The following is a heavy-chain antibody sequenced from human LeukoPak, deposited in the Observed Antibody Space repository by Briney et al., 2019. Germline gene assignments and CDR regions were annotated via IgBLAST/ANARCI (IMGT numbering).Heavy chain of an antibody. Sequence: ASVKVSCKASGGTFSSYAISWVRQAPGQGLEWMGGIIPIFGTANYAQKFQGRVTITADESTSTAYMELSSLRSEDTAVYYCARGPSYYYDSSGYYFDYWGQGTLVTVSS. CDR3: ARGPSYYYDSSGYYFDY. V-gene: IGHV1-69*13. J-gene: IGHJ4*02. CDR2: IIPIFGTA. D-gene: IGHD3-22*01. CDR1: GGTFSSYA.